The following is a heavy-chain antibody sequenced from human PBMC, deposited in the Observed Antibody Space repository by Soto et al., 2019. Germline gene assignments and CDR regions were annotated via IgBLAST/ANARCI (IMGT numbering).Heavy chain of an antibody. CDR3: ARSKYYYGSGRQYYYYGMDV. Sequence: SSETLSLTCTVSGGSISSYYWSWIRQPPGKGLEWIGYIYYSGSTNYNPSLKSRVTISVDTSKNQFSLKLSSVTAADTAVYYCARSKYYYGSGRQYYYYGMDVWGQGTTVTVSS. CDR2: IYYSGST. CDR1: GGSISSYY. J-gene: IGHJ6*02. D-gene: IGHD3-10*01. V-gene: IGHV4-59*01.